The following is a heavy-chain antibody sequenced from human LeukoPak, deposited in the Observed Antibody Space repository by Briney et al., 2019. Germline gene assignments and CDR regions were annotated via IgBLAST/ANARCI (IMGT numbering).Heavy chain of an antibody. D-gene: IGHD6-6*01. CDR3: ARGVIAARPAYFDY. CDR2: IYYSGST. J-gene: IGHJ4*02. Sequence: SETLSFTCTVSGGSISRYYWSWIRQPPRKGLEWIGYIYYSGSTNYNPSLKSRVTISVDTSKNQFSLKLSSVTAADTAVYYCARGVIAARPAYFDYWGQGILVTVPS. V-gene: IGHV4-59*12. CDR1: GGSISRYY.